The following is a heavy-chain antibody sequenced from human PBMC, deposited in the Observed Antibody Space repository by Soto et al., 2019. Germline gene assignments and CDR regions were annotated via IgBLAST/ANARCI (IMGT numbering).Heavy chain of an antibody. CDR1: GFTFSSYG. D-gene: IGHD3-9*01. Sequence: QVQLVESGGGVVQPGRSLRLSCVASGFTFSSYGIQWVRQAPGKGLEWVAVISYDGSNTYYPYSVKRRLTISRDNSKNTLYLHMNRLRVEDTAVYYCAKERTTHYDILPEGGIDVCGQGTTVTVSS. CDR2: ISYDGSNT. V-gene: IGHV3-30*18. J-gene: IGHJ6*01. CDR3: AKERTTHYDILPEGGIDV.